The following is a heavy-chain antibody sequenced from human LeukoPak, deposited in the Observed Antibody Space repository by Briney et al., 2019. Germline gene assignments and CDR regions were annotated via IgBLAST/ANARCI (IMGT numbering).Heavy chain of an antibody. V-gene: IGHV1-2*02. CDR3: ARPLYDFWSGYLYY. D-gene: IGHD3-3*01. CDR1: GYTFTGYY. J-gene: IGHJ4*02. CDR2: INPNSGGT. Sequence: ASVKVSCKASGYTFTGYYMHWVRQAPGQGLEWMGWINPNSGGTNYAQKFQGRVTMTRDTSISTAYMEQSRLRSDDTAVYYCARPLYDFWSGYLYYWGQGTLVTVSS.